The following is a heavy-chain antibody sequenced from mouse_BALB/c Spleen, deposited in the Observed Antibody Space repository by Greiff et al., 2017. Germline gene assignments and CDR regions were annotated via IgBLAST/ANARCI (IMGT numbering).Heavy chain of an antibody. V-gene: IGHV5-6-3*01. Sequence: EVQLVESGGGLVQPGGSLKLSCAASGFTFSSYGMSWVRQTPDKRLELVATINSNGGSTYYPDSVKGRFTISRDNAKNTLYLQMSSLKSEDTAMYYCARYYYGSYYAMDYWGQGTSVTVSS. CDR3: ARYYYGSYYAMDY. J-gene: IGHJ4*01. CDR2: INSNGGST. CDR1: GFTFSSYG. D-gene: IGHD1-1*01.